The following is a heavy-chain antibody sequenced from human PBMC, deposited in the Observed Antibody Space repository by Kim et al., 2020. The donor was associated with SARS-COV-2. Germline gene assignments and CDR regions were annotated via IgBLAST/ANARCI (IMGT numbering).Heavy chain of an antibody. D-gene: IGHD3-10*01. Sequence: GGSLRLSCAASGFTFDDYAMHWVRQAPGKGLEWVSLISGDGGSTYYADSAKGRFTISRDNSKNSLYLQMNSLRTEDTALYYCAKDTDLYGSGSYIYYYYGMDVWGQGTTVTVSS. J-gene: IGHJ6*02. V-gene: IGHV3-43*02. CDR1: GFTFDDYA. CDR2: ISGDGGST. CDR3: AKDTDLYGSGSYIYYYYGMDV.